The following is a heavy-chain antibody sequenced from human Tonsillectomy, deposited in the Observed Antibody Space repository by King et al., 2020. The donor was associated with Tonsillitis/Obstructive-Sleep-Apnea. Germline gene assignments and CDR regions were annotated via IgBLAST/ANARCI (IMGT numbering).Heavy chain of an antibody. D-gene: IGHD1-1*01. CDR1: GYTFTAYY. CDR3: AGGDDFYYGMDV. Sequence: QLVQSGAEVKKPGAAVKVSCKASGYTFTAYYVHWVRQAPGQGLEWMGWINPYSGGTNYAQKFQGRVTMTGDTSTSTAYMKLSRLRSDDTAVYYCAGGDDFYYGMDVWGQGTTVTVSS. J-gene: IGHJ6*02. CDR2: INPYSGGT. V-gene: IGHV1-2*02.